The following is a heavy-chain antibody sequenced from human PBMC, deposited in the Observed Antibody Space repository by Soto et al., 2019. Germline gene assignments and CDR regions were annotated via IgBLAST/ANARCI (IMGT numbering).Heavy chain of an antibody. CDR3: AKDRNHPRDQFQY. J-gene: IGHJ4*02. D-gene: IGHD2-2*01. CDR2: ISANGQGI. V-gene: IGHV3-23*01. Sequence: PGGSLRLSCAASGFTFSTYALSWVRQAPGKGLEWVSAISANGQGIYYADSVRGRFTISRDNSKNTIFLHMDSLRAEDTAVYYCAKDRNHPRDQFQYWGQGTLVTVSS. CDR1: GFTFSTYA.